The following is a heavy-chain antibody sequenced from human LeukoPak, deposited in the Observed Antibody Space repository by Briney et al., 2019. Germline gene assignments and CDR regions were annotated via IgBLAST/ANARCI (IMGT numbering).Heavy chain of an antibody. CDR2: ISSTSSYI. V-gene: IGHV3-21*01. D-gene: IGHD5-18*01. J-gene: IGHJ5*02. CDR1: GFTFNSYS. CDR3: AREVGQLWEPNNWFDP. Sequence: GGSLRLSCAASGFTFNSYSMNWVRQAPGKGLEWVSSISSTSSYIYYADSVKGRFTISRDNAKNSLYLQMNSLRAEDTAVYYCAREVGQLWEPNNWFDPWGQGTLVTVSS.